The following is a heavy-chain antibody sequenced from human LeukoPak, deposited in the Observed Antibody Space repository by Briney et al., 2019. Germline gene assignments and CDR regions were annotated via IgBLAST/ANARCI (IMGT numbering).Heavy chain of an antibody. J-gene: IGHJ4*02. Sequence: GGSLRLSCAAPGFNFSSYWMIWDRQAPGKGLEWVANIKHDGSDNNYVDSVKGRFTISRDNAKNSLYLRMNSLRVDDTAVYYCVREPPHVGMPGPGDYWGQGALVTVS. CDR3: VREPPHVGMPGPGDY. CDR2: IKHDGSDN. CDR1: GFNFSSYW. D-gene: IGHD2-15*01. V-gene: IGHV3-7*01.